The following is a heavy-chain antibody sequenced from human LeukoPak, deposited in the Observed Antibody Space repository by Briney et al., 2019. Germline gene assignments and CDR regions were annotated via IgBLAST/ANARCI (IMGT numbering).Heavy chain of an antibody. J-gene: IGHJ2*01. CDR1: GGSFSDYY. CDR3: ARHPIAVAGNVYWYFDL. V-gene: IGHV4-34*01. CDR2: IYYSGST. D-gene: IGHD6-19*01. Sequence: SETLSLTCAVYGGSFSDYYWSWIRQPPGKGLEWIGSIYYSGSTYYNPSLKSRVTISVDTSKNQFSLKLSSVTAADTAVYYCARHPIAVAGNVYWYFDLWGRGTLVTVSS.